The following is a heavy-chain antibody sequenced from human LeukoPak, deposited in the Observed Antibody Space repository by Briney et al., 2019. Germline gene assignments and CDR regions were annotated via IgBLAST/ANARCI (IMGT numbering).Heavy chain of an antibody. V-gene: IGHV4-61*02. Sequence: SQTLSLTCTVSGASISSGSYYWSWIRQPAGKGLEWIGRIYTSGSTTYNPSLKSRVTISVDTSKNQFSLKLSSVTAADTAVYYCARDRGDGYNSSYFEYWGQGTLVTVSS. J-gene: IGHJ4*02. CDR2: IYTSGST. CDR3: ARDRGDGYNSSYFEY. CDR1: GASISSGSYY. D-gene: IGHD5-24*01.